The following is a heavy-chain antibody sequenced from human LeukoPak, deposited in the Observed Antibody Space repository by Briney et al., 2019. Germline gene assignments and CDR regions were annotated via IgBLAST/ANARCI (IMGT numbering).Heavy chain of an antibody. D-gene: IGHD7-27*01. V-gene: IGHV3-23*01. J-gene: IGHJ2*01. CDR3: VKDRVTGGPYWFFDL. Sequence: GGSLRLSCAASAFTFSSYAMSWVSQAPGKGMEWVSSISGSVCSGCSTFYAASVKGRFTISRDNSKNTLYLQMNSLRAEDTAVYYCVKDRVTGGPYWFFDLWGRGTLVTVSS. CDR1: AFTFSSYA. CDR2: ISGSVCSGCST.